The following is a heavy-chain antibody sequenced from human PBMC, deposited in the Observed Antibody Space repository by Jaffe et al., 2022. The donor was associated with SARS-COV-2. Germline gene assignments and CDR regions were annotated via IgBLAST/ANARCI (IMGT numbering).Heavy chain of an antibody. J-gene: IGHJ4*02. Sequence: QLQLQESGPGLVKPSETLSLTCTVSGGSISSSGYYWVWIRQPPGKGLEWIGTISYSGSTYYSPSLKSRVTIFVDTSKNQFSLQLSSVTAADTAVYYCASPRPDSISCYQYWGQGTLVTVSS. CDR1: GGSISSSGYY. CDR2: ISYSGST. D-gene: IGHD2-2*01. V-gene: IGHV4-39*01. CDR3: ASPRPDSISCYQY.